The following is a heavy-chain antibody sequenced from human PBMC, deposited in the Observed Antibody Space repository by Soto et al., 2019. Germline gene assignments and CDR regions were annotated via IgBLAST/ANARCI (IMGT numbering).Heavy chain of an antibody. V-gene: IGHV4-59*11. D-gene: IGHD6-19*01. CDR1: GGSISSHY. CDR2: VYYSGST. Sequence: QVQLQESGPGLVKPSETLSLTCTVSGGSISSHYWSWIRPPPGKGLEWIGYVYYSGSTNYNPSLKSRVTISVDTSKHQFSLKLSSVTAADTAVYDCARGHDSSDWYFDYWGQGTLVTVSS. CDR3: ARGHDSSDWYFDY. J-gene: IGHJ4*02.